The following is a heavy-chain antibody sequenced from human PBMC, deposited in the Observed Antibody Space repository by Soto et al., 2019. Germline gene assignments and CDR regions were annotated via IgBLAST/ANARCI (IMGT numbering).Heavy chain of an antibody. J-gene: IGHJ5*02. Sequence: ASVKVSCKASGYTFTSYASSWVRQAPGQGLEWMGEIIPIFGTANYAQKFQGRVTITADESTSTAYMELSSLRSEDTAVYYCARDRGPSSGYYPYWFDPWGQGTLVTVSS. CDR2: IIPIFGTA. V-gene: IGHV1-69*13. D-gene: IGHD3-22*01. CDR1: GYTFTSYA. CDR3: ARDRGPSSGYYPYWFDP.